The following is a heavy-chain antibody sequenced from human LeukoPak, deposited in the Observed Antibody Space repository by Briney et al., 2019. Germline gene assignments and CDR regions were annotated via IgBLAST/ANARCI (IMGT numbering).Heavy chain of an antibody. V-gene: IGHV4-4*07. CDR3: ASPVRGTYSSSWYGGAFDI. Sequence: SETLSLTCTVSGGSISSYYWSWIRQPAGKGLEWIGRIYTSGSTNYNPSLKSRVTISVDTSKNQFSLKLSSVTAADTAVYYCASPVRGTYSSSWYGGAFDIWGQGTMVTVSS. CDR1: GGSISSYY. D-gene: IGHD6-13*01. CDR2: IYTSGST. J-gene: IGHJ3*02.